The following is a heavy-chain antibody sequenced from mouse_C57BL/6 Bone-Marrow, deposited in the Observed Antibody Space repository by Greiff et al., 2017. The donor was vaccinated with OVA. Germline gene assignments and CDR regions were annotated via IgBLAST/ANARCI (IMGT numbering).Heavy chain of an antibody. D-gene: IGHD4-1*01. Sequence: QVQLQQPGAELVMPGASVKLSCKASGYTFTSYWMHWVKQRPGQGLEWIGEIDPSDSYTNYNQKLKGKSTLTVDKSSSTAYMQLSSLTSEDSAVYYCAREGGTGPFAYWGQGTLVTVSA. J-gene: IGHJ3*01. CDR1: GYTFTSYW. CDR3: AREGGTGPFAY. CDR2: IDPSDSYT. V-gene: IGHV1-69*01.